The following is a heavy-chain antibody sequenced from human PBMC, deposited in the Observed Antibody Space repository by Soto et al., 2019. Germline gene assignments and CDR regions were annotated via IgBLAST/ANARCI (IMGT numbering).Heavy chain of an antibody. Sequence: GGSLRLSCAASGFTINNYAMSWVRQAPGKGLEWVSAISGSGSTTYYADSVQGRFTISGDNSENTLYLQTNSLRAEDTAIYYCAKDRGDHIWGSLDYWGQGALVTVSS. J-gene: IGHJ4*02. CDR3: AKDRGDHIWGSLDY. CDR1: GFTINNYA. D-gene: IGHD3-16*01. CDR2: ISGSGSTT. V-gene: IGHV3-23*01.